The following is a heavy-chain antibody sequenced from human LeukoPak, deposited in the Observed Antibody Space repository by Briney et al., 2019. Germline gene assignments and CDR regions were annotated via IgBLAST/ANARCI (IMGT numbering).Heavy chain of an antibody. J-gene: IGHJ4*02. Sequence: PGGSLRLSCAASGFTFSSYSMNWVRQAPGKGLEWVSSISSSSYIYYADSVKGRFTISRDNAKNSLYLQMNSLRAEDTAVYYCARDFPATALQNDGGNYWGQGTLVTVSS. V-gene: IGHV3-21*01. CDR1: GFTFSSYS. D-gene: IGHD1-1*01. CDR2: ISSSSYI. CDR3: ARDFPATALQNDGGNY.